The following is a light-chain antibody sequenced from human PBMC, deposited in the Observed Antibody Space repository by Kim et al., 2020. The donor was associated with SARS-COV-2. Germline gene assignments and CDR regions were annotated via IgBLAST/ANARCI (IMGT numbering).Light chain of an antibody. J-gene: IGLJ3*02. V-gene: IGLV1-40*01. Sequence: QSVLTQPPSVSGAPGQRVTISCTGSSSNIGAYDVHWYQHLPGTAPKLLIYGDFNRPSGVPDRFSGSKSGTSASLAITGLQAEDEGDYYCQSYDSRLRYSWLFGGGTQLTVL. CDR3: QSYDSRLRYSWL. CDR1: SSNIGAYD. CDR2: GDF.